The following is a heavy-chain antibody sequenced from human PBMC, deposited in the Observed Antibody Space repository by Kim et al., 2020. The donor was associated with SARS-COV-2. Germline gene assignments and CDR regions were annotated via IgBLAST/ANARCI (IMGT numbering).Heavy chain of an antibody. V-gene: IGHV3-74*01. CDR3: VRAGVGVSTSSDY. D-gene: IGHD1-26*01. J-gene: IGHJ4*02. Sequence: YADSVKGRFTISRDNAKNTLYLQMNSLRAEDTAVYHCVRAGVGVSTSSDYWGQGTLVTVSS.